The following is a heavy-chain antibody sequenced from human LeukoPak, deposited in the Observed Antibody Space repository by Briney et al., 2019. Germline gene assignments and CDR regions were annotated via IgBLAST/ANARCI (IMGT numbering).Heavy chain of an antibody. CDR3: ARKSAFDALDI. Sequence: ASVKVSCKASGYTFTDFAIHWVRQAPGQGLEWMGWIHTNTGNPTYAQGFTGRFVFSLDTSVGTAYLQITSVQAEDTAVYYCARKSAFDALDIWGQGTRVTVSS. J-gene: IGHJ3*02. CDR2: IHTNTGNP. D-gene: IGHD3-3*02. V-gene: IGHV7-4-1*02. CDR1: GYTFTDFA.